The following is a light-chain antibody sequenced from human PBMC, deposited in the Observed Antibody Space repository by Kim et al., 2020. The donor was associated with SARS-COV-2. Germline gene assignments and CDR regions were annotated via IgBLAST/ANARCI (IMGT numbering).Light chain of an antibody. CDR3: CSFASRTTWV. CDR2: DVT. CDR1: SSDVGGYNY. J-gene: IGLJ2*01. V-gene: IGLV2-14*03. Sequence: GQSITISCTGTSSDVGGYNYVSWYQQHPGRAPNLMIYDVTERPSGVSNRFSGSKSGNTASLTISGLQAEDEADYYCCSFASRTTWVFGGGTQLTVL.